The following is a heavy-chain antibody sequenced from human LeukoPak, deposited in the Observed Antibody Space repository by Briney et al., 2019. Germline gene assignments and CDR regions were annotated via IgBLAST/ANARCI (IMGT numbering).Heavy chain of an antibody. Sequence: SETLSLTCTVSGGSISSGGYYWSWIRQHSGKGLEWIGYIYYSGSTYYNPSLKSRVTISVDTSKNQFSLKLSSVTAADTAVYYCARDLGYYDSSGRDAFDIWGQGTMVTVSS. J-gene: IGHJ3*02. CDR2: IYYSGST. CDR1: GGSISSGGYY. V-gene: IGHV4-31*03. CDR3: ARDLGYYDSSGRDAFDI. D-gene: IGHD3-22*01.